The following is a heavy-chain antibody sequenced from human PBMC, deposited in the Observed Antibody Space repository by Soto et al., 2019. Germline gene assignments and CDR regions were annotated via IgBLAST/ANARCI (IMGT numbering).Heavy chain of an antibody. J-gene: IGHJ4*02. CDR3: ASPPIVGATTVDY. CDR1: GFTFSSYA. V-gene: IGHV3-30-3*01. Sequence: QVQLVESGGGVVQPGRSLRLSCAASGFTFSSYAMHWVRQAPGKGLEWVAVISYDGSNKYYADSVKGRFTISRDNSKNKLYLQMNSLRAEDTAVYYCASPPIVGATTVDYWGQGTLVTGSS. CDR2: ISYDGSNK. D-gene: IGHD1-26*01.